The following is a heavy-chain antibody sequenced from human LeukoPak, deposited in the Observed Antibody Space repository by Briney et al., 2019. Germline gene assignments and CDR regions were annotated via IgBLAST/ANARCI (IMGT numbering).Heavy chain of an antibody. V-gene: IGHV1-8*01. D-gene: IGHD4-17*01. Sequence: ASVKVSCKASGYTFTSYDINWVRQATGQGLEWMGWMNPNSGNTGYAQKFQGRVTMTRNTSISTAYMELNSLRAEDTAVYYCARDAQNDYGAKRYNFDYWGQGTLVTVSS. CDR2: MNPNSGNT. CDR1: GYTFTSYD. J-gene: IGHJ4*02. CDR3: ARDAQNDYGAKRYNFDY.